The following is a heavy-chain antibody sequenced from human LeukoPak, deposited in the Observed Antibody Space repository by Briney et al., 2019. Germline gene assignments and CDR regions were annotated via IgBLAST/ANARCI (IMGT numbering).Heavy chain of an antibody. J-gene: IGHJ4*02. Sequence: ASVTVSFKASGYTFTIYGISWVRQAPGQGLEWMGWISAYNGNTNYAQKLQGRVTMTTDTSTSTAYMELRSLRSDDTAVYYCARDSDYDYVWGTSGYDYWGQGTLVTVSS. CDR3: ARDSDYDYVWGTSGYDY. CDR1: GYTFTIYG. CDR2: ISAYNGNT. V-gene: IGHV1-18*01. D-gene: IGHD3-16*01.